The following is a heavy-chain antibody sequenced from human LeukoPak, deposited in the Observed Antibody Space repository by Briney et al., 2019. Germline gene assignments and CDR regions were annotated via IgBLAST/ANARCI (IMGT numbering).Heavy chain of an antibody. CDR3: ARALGYCSSTSCYMGYFQH. J-gene: IGHJ1*01. CDR2: IYHSGST. V-gene: IGHV4-30-2*01. D-gene: IGHD2-2*01. CDR1: GGSISSGGYY. Sequence: SETLSLTCTVSGGSISSGGYYWSWIRQPPGKGLEWIGYIYHSGSTYYNPSLKSRVTISVDRSKNQFSLKLSSVTAADTAVYYCARALGYCSSTSCYMGYFQHWGQGTLVTVS.